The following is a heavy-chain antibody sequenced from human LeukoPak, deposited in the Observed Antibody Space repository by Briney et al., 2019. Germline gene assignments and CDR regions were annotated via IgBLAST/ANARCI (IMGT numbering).Heavy chain of an antibody. V-gene: IGHV3-7*01. Sequence: GGSLRLSCAASGFTFSSYWMSRVRQAPGKGLEWVANIKQDGSEKYYVDSVKGRFTISRDNAKNSLYLQMNSLRAEDTAVYYCARANLIAAAATTVGYYFDYWGQGTLVTVSS. J-gene: IGHJ4*02. CDR2: IKQDGSEK. D-gene: IGHD6-13*01. CDR3: ARANLIAAAATTVGYYFDY. CDR1: GFTFSSYW.